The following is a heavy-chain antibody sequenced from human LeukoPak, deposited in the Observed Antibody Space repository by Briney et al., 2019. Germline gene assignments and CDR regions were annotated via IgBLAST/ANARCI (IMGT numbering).Heavy chain of an antibody. Sequence: PSETLSLTCTVSGGSISSGDYYWSWIRQPPGKGLEWIGYIYYSGSTYYNPSLKSRVTISVDTSKNQFSLKLSSVTAADTAVYYCASLLWFGELNYFDYWGQGTLVTVSS. V-gene: IGHV4-30-4*01. D-gene: IGHD3-10*01. CDR1: GGSISSGDYY. CDR2: IYYSGST. J-gene: IGHJ4*02. CDR3: ASLLWFGELNYFDY.